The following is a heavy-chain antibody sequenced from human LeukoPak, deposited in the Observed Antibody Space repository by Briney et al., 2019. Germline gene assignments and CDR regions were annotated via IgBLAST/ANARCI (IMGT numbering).Heavy chain of an antibody. D-gene: IGHD2-21*02. Sequence: GGSLRLSRAASGFIFSSYSMKWVRQAPGKGLAWVSSIGSTSNFIYYADSVKGRFTISRDNPKNSLYLQMNSLRAEDTAVYYCVRDGVDCGGDCYSDFWGQGTLVTVSS. CDR3: VRDGVDCGGDCYSDF. J-gene: IGHJ4*02. V-gene: IGHV3-21*01. CDR2: IGSTSNFI. CDR1: GFIFSSYS.